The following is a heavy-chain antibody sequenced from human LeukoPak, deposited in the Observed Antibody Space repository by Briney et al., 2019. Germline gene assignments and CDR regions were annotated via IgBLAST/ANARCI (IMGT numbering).Heavy chain of an antibody. V-gene: IGHV3-72*01. D-gene: IGHD3-22*01. CDR1: GFTLSDHY. Sequence: GGSLRLSCAASGFTLSDHYMDWVRQPPGKGLEWIGLTINKARSYTTDYASSVQCRFTITRDDSKNLLHLPMKNPKTEDTAVYFCARGKGGGHYQPWGQGTMVTVSS. J-gene: IGHJ3*01. CDR2: TINKARSYTT. CDR3: ARGKGGGHYQP.